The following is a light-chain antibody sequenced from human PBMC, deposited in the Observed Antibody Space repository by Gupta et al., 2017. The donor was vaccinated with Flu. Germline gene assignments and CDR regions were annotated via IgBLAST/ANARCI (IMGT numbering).Light chain of an antibody. Sequence: PGQTTSITCYGEKLEDKYAFWYQQMPGQDIVLVIYEDTKRTSGTPDRFSGSSSGNTATLXMXGTQAWXEDDYDWQAGDSSSVVVGGGTKLTVL. V-gene: IGLV3-1*01. CDR2: EDT. CDR1: KLEDKY. J-gene: IGLJ2*01. CDR3: QAGDSSSVV.